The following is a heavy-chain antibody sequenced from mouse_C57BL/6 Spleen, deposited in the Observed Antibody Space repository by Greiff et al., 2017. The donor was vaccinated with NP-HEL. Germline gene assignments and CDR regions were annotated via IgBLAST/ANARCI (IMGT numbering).Heavy chain of an antibody. V-gene: IGHV1-54*01. CDR3: ARSGGGTTVGDRADWDFDV. J-gene: IGHJ1*03. CDR2: INPGSGGT. Sequence: QVQLKESGAELVRPGTSVKVSCKASGYAFTNYLIEWVKQRPGQGLEWIGVINPGSGGTNYNEKFKGKATLTADKSSSTAYMQLSSLTSEDFAVFFGARSGGGTTVGDRADWDFDVWGTGTTVTVSS. D-gene: IGHD1-1*01. CDR1: GYAFTNYL.